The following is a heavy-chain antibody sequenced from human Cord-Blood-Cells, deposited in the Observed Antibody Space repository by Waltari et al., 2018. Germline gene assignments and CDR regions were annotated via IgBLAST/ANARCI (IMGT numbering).Heavy chain of an antibody. J-gene: IGHJ3*02. CDR3: ARGQALIGDAFDI. V-gene: IGHV4-30-2*01. Sequence: QLQLQESGSGLVKPSQTLSLTCAVSGGSISSGGYSWSWLRQPPGKGLAWIGYIYHSGSTYYNPSLKSRVTISVDRSKNQFSLKLSSVTAADTAVYYCARGQALIGDAFDIWGQGTMVTVSS. CDR2: IYHSGST. D-gene: IGHD2-8*01. CDR1: GGSISSGGYS.